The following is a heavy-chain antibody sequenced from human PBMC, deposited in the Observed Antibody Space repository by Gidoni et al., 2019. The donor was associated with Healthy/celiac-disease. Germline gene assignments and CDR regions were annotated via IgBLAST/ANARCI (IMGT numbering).Heavy chain of an antibody. Sequence: QVQLQEPGPGLVKPSQTLSRTCTVSGGSISSGSYYWSWIRKPAGKGLEWIGRIYTSGSTNYNPSLKSRVTISVDTSKNQFSLKLSSVTAADTAVYYCASSIAVAGTVAFDYWGQGTLVTVSS. V-gene: IGHV4-61*02. D-gene: IGHD6-19*01. CDR3: ASSIAVAGTVAFDY. CDR1: GGSISSGSYY. CDR2: IYTSGST. J-gene: IGHJ4*02.